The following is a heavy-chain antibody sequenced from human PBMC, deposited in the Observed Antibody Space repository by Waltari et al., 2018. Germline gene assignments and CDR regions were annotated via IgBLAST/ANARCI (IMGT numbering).Heavy chain of an antibody. CDR1: GFTLSACD. CDR3: ARDSSSGWYPIGY. CDR2: IDSSGTGK. J-gene: IGHJ4*02. Sequence: EVQLVESGGGWVQPGGSLRRSCATFGFTLSACDMSWIRQAPGKGLEWVSYIDSSGTGKYYADSVKGRFTISRDNAEKSLYLQMNSLRAEDTAVYYCARDSSSGWYPIGYWGQGTLVTVSS. V-gene: IGHV3-48*03. D-gene: IGHD6-19*01.